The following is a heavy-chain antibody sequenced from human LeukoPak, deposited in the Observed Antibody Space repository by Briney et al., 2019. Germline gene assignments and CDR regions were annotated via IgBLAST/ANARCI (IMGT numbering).Heavy chain of an antibody. D-gene: IGHD5-12*01. Sequence: PSETLSLTCTVSGGSISIYYWSWIRQPPGKGLEWIGYIYYSGSTNYNPSLKSRVTISVDTSKNQFSLKLSSVTAADTAVYYCARGYDFGYWGQGTLVTVSS. CDR3: ARGYDFGY. V-gene: IGHV4-59*01. CDR2: IYYSGST. CDR1: GGSISIYY. J-gene: IGHJ4*02.